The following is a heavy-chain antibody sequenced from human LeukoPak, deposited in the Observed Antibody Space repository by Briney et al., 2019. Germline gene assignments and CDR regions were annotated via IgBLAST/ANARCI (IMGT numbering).Heavy chain of an antibody. CDR2: IYYSGST. D-gene: IGHD3-3*01. V-gene: IGHV4-31*03. J-gene: IGHJ4*02. CDR1: GGSISSGGYY. CDR3: ARFLEWLPFDY. Sequence: SETLSLTCTVSGGSISSGGYYWSWLRQHPGKGLEWIGYIYYSGSTYYNPSLKRRVTISVDTSKDQFSLKLSSVTAADTAVYYCARFLEWLPFDYWGQGTLVTVSS.